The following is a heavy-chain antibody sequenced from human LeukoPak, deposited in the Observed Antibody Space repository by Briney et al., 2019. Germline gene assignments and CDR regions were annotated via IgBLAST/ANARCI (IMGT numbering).Heavy chain of an antibody. V-gene: IGHV3-30*18. CDR2: ISDDARNE. D-gene: IGHD1-1*01. J-gene: IGHJ4*02. CDR3: AKGVASSIWNAMDV. CDR1: GFPFSGYG. Sequence: GGSLRLSCAASGFPFSGYGMNWVRQAPGKGLEWVTVISDDARNEDYTDSVKVRFTISRDNSKNILYLQINSRRVEDTAVYYCAKGVASSIWNAMDVWGQGTLVTVSS.